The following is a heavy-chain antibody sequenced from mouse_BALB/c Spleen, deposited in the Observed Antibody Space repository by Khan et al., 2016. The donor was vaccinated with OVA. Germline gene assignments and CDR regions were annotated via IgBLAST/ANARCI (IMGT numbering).Heavy chain of an antibody. CDR2: IIPSDGGT. Sequence: QVQLQQSGAELVKPGALVKLSCKASGYIFTSYFIYWAKQWPGPGLGWIGEIIPSDGGTNFNEKFESRPTLTVARSSSTTYMQLSSLTSEDSAVYYCTRGGFSSFAYLGQGTLVTVAA. D-gene: IGHD1-3*01. CDR1: GYIFTSYF. J-gene: IGHJ3*01. V-gene: IGHV1S81*02. CDR3: TRGGFSSFAY.